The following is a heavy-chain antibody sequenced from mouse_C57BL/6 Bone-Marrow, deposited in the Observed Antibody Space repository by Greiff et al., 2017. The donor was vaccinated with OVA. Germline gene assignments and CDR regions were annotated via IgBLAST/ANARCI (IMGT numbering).Heavy chain of an antibody. Sequence: EVKLMESGEGLVKPGGSLKLSCAASGFTFSSYAMSWVRQTPEKRLEWVAYISSGGDYIYYADTVKGRLTFSRDNARNTLYLQMSSLKSEDTAMYYCTRDKDGYYFNYAMDYWGQGTSVTVSS. J-gene: IGHJ4*01. CDR1: GFTFSSYA. CDR2: ISSGGDYI. D-gene: IGHD2-3*01. V-gene: IGHV5-9-1*02. CDR3: TRDKDGYYFNYAMDY.